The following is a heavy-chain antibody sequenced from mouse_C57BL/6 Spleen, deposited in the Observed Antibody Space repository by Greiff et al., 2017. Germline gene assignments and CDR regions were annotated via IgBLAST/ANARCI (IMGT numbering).Heavy chain of an antibody. V-gene: IGHV1-15*01. CDR3: TRPSSYYDY. CDR1: GYTFTDYE. D-gene: IGHD1-1*01. CDR2: IDPETGGT. J-gene: IGHJ2*01. Sequence: SGAELVRPGASVTLSCKASGYTFTDYEMHWVKQTPVHGLEWIGAIDPETGGTAYNQKFKGKAILTADKSSSTAYMELRSLTSEDSAVYYCTRPSSYYDYWGQGTTLTVSS.